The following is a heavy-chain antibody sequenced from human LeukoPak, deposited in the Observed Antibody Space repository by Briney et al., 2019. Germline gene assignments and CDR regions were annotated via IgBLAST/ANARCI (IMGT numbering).Heavy chain of an antibody. Sequence: SVKVSCKASGGTFSSYAISWVRQAPGQGLEWMGRIIPILGIANYAQKFQGRVTITADKSTSTAYMELSSLRSEDTAVYYCARGGRYCSGGSCYTDAFDIWGQGTMVTVSS. CDR2: IIPILGIA. D-gene: IGHD2-15*01. CDR3: ARGGRYCSGGSCYTDAFDI. V-gene: IGHV1-69*04. CDR1: GGTFSSYA. J-gene: IGHJ3*02.